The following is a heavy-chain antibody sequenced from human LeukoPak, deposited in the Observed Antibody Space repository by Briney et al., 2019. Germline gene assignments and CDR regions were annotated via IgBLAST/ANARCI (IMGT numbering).Heavy chain of an antibody. CDR3: ASLKTAVTIFDF. V-gene: IGHV3-23*01. J-gene: IGHJ4*02. Sequence: GGSLRLSCVVSGFTFSNFAMSWVRQAPGKGLEWVSVISTSDGSTYYADSVKGRFTISRDNARNSLYLQMNSLRAEDTAVYYCASLKTAVTIFDFWGQGTLVTVSS. CDR1: GFTFSNFA. CDR2: ISTSDGST. D-gene: IGHD4-17*01.